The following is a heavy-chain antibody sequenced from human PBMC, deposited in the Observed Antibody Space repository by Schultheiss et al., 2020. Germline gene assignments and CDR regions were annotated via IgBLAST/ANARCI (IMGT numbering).Heavy chain of an antibody. J-gene: IGHJ5*02. D-gene: IGHD3-22*01. CDR2: VYYSGST. CDR1: GGSIGSSSHY. Sequence: SETLSLTCTVSGGSIGSSSHYWGWIRQPPGKGLEWIGSVYYSGSTYYTPSLNSRVTISVDTSKNQLSLKLSSVTAADTAVYYCAAYSSGYYYDWFDPWGQGTLVTVSS. V-gene: IGHV4-39*01. CDR3: AAYSSGYYYDWFDP.